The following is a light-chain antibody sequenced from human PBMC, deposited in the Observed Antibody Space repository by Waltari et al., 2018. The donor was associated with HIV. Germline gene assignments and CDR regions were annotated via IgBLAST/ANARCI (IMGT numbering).Light chain of an antibody. J-gene: IGKJ5*01. V-gene: IGKV1-12*01. Sequence: DIQMTQSPSSVSASVGDRVTITCRASQGVSSSLVWYQQKPGKAPKVVIYDASTLRSGVPSRFSGSGSATDFTLSISSLQPEDYATYDCQQGKGFPPTFGQGTRVEIK. CDR1: QGVSSS. CDR2: DAS. CDR3: QQGKGFPPT.